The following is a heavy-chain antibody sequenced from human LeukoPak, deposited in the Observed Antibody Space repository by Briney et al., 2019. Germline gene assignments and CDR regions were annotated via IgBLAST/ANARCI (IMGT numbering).Heavy chain of an antibody. V-gene: IGHV1-69*04. CDR1: GGTFSSYA. J-gene: IGHJ4*02. CDR3: ARDCSGGSCSRVFDY. CDR2: IIPILGIA. D-gene: IGHD2-15*01. Sequence: SVKVSCKASGGTFSSYAISWVRQAPGQGLEWMGRIIPILGIANYAQKFQGRVTITADKSTSTAYMELSSLRSEDTAVYYCARDCSGGSCSRVFDYWGQGTLVTVSS.